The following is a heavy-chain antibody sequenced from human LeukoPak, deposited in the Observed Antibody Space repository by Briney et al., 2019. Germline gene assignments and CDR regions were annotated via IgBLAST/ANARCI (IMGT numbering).Heavy chain of an antibody. D-gene: IGHD2-15*01. Sequence: SETLSLTCTVSGGSMSPYYWSWIRRPAGKGLEWVGRIYTSGSTDYNPSLKSRVTMSVDTSKNQFSLRLTSVTAADTAVYYCAGAPRFCSTATCYYYYGMDVWGQGTTVTVSS. J-gene: IGHJ6*02. CDR1: GGSMSPYY. CDR3: AGAPRFCSTATCYYYYGMDV. V-gene: IGHV4-4*07. CDR2: IYTSGST.